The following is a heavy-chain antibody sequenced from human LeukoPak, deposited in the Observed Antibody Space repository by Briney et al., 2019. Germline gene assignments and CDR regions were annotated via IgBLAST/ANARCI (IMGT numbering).Heavy chain of an antibody. D-gene: IGHD3-10*01. V-gene: IGHV3-23*01. Sequence: GGSLRLSCAASGFTFSSYSMNWARQAPGKGLEWVSAIGSSGSTYYADSVKGRFTISRDNSKNTLYLRMNSLRAEDTAIYYCANPFYGSGPRGYWGQGTLVTVSS. CDR2: IGSSGST. CDR3: ANPFYGSGPRGY. CDR1: GFTFSSYS. J-gene: IGHJ4*02.